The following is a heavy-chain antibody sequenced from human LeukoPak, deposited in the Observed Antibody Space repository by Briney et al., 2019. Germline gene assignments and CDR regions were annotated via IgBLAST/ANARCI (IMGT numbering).Heavy chain of an antibody. CDR2: ISYDGSNK. D-gene: IGHD6-13*01. V-gene: IGHV3-30-3*01. J-gene: IGHJ4*02. CDR1: GFTCSSYA. Sequence: PGRSLRLSCAASGFTCSSYAMHWVRQAPGKGLEWVAVISYDGSNKYYADSVKGRFTISRDNSKNTLYLQMNSLRAEDTAVYYCARARYSSSWYYFDYWGQGTLVTVSS. CDR3: ARARYSSSWYYFDY.